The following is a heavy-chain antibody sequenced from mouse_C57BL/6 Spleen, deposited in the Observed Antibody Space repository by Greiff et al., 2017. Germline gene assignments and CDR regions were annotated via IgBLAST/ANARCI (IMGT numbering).Heavy chain of an antibody. J-gene: IGHJ2*01. CDR2: IDPSDSYT. D-gene: IGHD1-1*01. Sequence: QVQLQQPGAELVKPGASVKLSCKASGYTFTSYWMQWVKQRPGQGLEWMGEIDPSDSYTNYNQKFKGKATLTVDTSSSTAYMQLSSLTSEDSAVYYCAVSATGDYWGQGTTLTVSS. V-gene: IGHV1-50*01. CDR3: AVSATGDY. CDR1: GYTFTSYW.